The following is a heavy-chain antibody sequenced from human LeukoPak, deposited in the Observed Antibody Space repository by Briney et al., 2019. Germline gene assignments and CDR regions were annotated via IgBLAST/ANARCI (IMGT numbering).Heavy chain of an antibody. J-gene: IGHJ6*03. Sequence: ASVKVSCKASGYTFISYYIHWVRQAPGQGLEWMGIINPSGGSTSYAQKFQGRVSMTRDTSTSTVYMELSSLRSEDTAVYYCAGGYSGYYYYMDVWGKGTTVTVSS. D-gene: IGHD5-12*01. CDR2: INPSGGST. CDR1: GYTFISYY. CDR3: AGGYSGYYYYMDV. V-gene: IGHV1-46*01.